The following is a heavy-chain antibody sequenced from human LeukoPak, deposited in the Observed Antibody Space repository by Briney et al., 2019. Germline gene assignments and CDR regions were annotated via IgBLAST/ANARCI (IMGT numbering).Heavy chain of an antibody. J-gene: IGHJ4*02. CDR1: GGSISSGDYY. V-gene: IGHV4-30-4*08. CDR2: IYYSGST. D-gene: IGHD3-9*01. Sequence: SETLSLTCTVSGGSISSGDYYWSWIRQPPGKGLEWIGYIYYSGSTYYSPSLKSRVTISVDTSKNQFSLKLSSVTAADTAVYYCASSDILTGYYYDYWGQGTLVTVSS. CDR3: ASSDILTGYYYDY.